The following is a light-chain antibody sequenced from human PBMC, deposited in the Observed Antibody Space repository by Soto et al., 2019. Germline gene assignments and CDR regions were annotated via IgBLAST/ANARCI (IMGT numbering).Light chain of an antibody. J-gene: IGLJ1*01. CDR1: SSDVGAYNS. Sequence: QSALTQPASVSGSPGQSITISCTGTSSDVGAYNSVSWYQQHPDKAPKLIIYSVSYRSAGVSDRFSASKSDNTASLTISGLRTEDEADYYCSSSTSSSTYLFGTGTKFTVL. CDR2: SVS. V-gene: IGLV2-14*03. CDR3: SSSTSSSTYL.